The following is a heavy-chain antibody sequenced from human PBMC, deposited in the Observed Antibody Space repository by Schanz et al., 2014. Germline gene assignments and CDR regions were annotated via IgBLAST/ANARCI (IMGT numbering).Heavy chain of an antibody. J-gene: IGHJ4*02. CDR3: AKHVRSLTGNDY. CDR1: GFTFRSYA. V-gene: IGHV3-23*01. CDR2: IGGSGDST. Sequence: EVQLLESGGGLVQPGGSLRLSCIGSGFTFRSYALGWVRQAPGKGLEWVSGIGGSGDSTHYADSVKGRFIISRDNSKNTLYLQVNSLRAEDTAVYYCAKHVRSLTGNDYWGQGTLVTVSS. D-gene: IGHD3-9*01.